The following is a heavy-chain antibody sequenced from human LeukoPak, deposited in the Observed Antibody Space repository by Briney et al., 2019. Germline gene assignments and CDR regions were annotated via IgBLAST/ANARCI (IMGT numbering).Heavy chain of an antibody. Sequence: AGGSLRLSGAASGFTISSYWMHWVRQAPGKGLVWVSHVNSDGSNTNYADSVKGRFTIPRDNAKNSLYLQMNSLRAEDTAVYYCAREHSGYDFPGRDYYYMDVWGKGTTVTVSS. CDR1: GFTISSYW. CDR2: VNSDGSNT. V-gene: IGHV3-74*01. CDR3: AREHSGYDFPGRDYYYMDV. D-gene: IGHD5-12*01. J-gene: IGHJ6*03.